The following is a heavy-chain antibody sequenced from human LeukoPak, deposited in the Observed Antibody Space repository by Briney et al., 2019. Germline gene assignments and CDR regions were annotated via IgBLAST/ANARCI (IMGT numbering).Heavy chain of an antibody. D-gene: IGHD6-19*01. CDR2: ISSSGSGGST. CDR3: AKTGQRGWYELWFDP. CDR1: GVTLSNYA. V-gene: IGHV3-23*01. J-gene: IGHJ5*02. Sequence: GGSLRLSCVASGVTLSNYAMSWARQAPGKGLEWVSGISSSGSGGSTYYADSVKGRFTISRDNSKNTLYLQMNSLRAEDTAVYYCAKTGQRGWYELWFDPWGQGTLVTVSS.